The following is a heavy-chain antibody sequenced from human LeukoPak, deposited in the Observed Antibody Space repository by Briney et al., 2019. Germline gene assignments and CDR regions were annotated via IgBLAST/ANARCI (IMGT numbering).Heavy chain of an antibody. CDR1: GCTLTELS. CDR3: ATGGSYHRYFDY. V-gene: IGHV1-24*01. D-gene: IGHD1-26*01. Sequence: ASVKVSCKVSGCTLTELSMHWVRQAPGKGLEWMGGFDPEDGETIYAQKFQGRVTMAEDTSTDTAYMELSSLRSEDTAVYYCATGGSYHRYFDYWGQGTLVTVSS. CDR2: FDPEDGET. J-gene: IGHJ4*02.